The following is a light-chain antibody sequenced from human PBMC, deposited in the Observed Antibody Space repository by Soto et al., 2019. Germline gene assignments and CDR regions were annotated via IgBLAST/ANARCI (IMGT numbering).Light chain of an antibody. CDR3: SSYAGSNNPYV. CDR1: SSDVGGYNY. CDR2: EVS. V-gene: IGLV2-8*01. Sequence: QSVLTQPPSASGSPGQSVTISCTGTSSDVGGYNYVSWYQQYPGKAPKLMIYEVSKRPSGVPDRFSGSKSGSTASLTVSGLQAEDEADYYCSSYAGSNNPYVFGTGTKVTVL. J-gene: IGLJ1*01.